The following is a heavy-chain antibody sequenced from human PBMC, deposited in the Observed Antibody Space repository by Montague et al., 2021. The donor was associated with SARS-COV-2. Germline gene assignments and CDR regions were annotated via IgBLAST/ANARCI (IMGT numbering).Heavy chain of an antibody. V-gene: IGHV4-61*02. J-gene: IGHJ4*02. Sequence: TLSLTCTVSGGSISYGGYFWTWIRQPAGKGLEWIGRIHTSGSTNYNPSLKSRVAISIDTSKYQFSLELSSVTAADTAVYYCSSAHCGGDCYSGQGTLVTVSS. CDR3: SSAHCGGDCY. D-gene: IGHD2-21*02. CDR2: IHTSGST. CDR1: GGSISYGGYF.